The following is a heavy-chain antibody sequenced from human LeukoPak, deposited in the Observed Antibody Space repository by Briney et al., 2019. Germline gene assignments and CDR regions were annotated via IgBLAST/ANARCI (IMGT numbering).Heavy chain of an antibody. Sequence: ASVKVSCKASGYSFTDYYIHWVRLAPGQGLEWMGWIHPSSGGTNYAQKFQDRVTMTRDTSISTAYMELSRLRSDDTAVYYCARNIVGATWVDYWGQGTLVTVSS. CDR1: GYSFTDYY. CDR3: ARNIVGATWVDY. CDR2: IHPSSGGT. V-gene: IGHV1-2*02. J-gene: IGHJ4*02. D-gene: IGHD1-26*01.